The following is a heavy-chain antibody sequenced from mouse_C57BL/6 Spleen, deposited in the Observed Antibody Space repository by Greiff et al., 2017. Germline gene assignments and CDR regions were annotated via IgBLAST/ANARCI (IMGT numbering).Heavy chain of an antibody. CDR2: IWSDGST. CDR1: GFSLTSYG. J-gene: IGHJ1*03. D-gene: IGHD2-2*01. CDR3: ARHGYDEGHWYFDV. V-gene: IGHV2-6-1*01. Sequence: QVQLKESGPGLVAPSQSLSITCTVSGFSLTSYGVHWVRQPPGKGLEWLVVIWSDGSTTYNSALKSRLSISKDNAKSQVFLKMNSLQTDDTAMYYCARHGYDEGHWYFDVWGTGTTVTVSS.